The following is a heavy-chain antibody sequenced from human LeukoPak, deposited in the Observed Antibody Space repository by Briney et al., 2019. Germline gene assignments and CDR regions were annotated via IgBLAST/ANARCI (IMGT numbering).Heavy chain of an antibody. V-gene: IGHV1-46*01. D-gene: IGHD3-22*01. J-gene: IGHJ4*02. CDR1: GYTFTSYG. CDR2: INPSGSSS. Sequence: ASVKVSCKASGYTFTSYGISWVRQAPGQGLEWMGIINPSGSSSSYAQKFQGRVTMTTDTSTSTVYMELRSLRSEDTALYYCARSMIVEGRYYFDYWGQGTLVTVSS. CDR3: ARSMIVEGRYYFDY.